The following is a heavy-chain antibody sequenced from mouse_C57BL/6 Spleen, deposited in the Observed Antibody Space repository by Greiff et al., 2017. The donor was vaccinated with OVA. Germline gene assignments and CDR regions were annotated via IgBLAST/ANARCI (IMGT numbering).Heavy chain of an antibody. CDR2: IWSDGST. D-gene: IGHD1-1*01. V-gene: IGHV2-6-1*01. CDR1: GFSLTSYG. Sequence: VKLMESGPGLVAPSQSLSITCTVSGFSLTSYGVHWVRQPPGKGLEWLVVIWSDGSTTYNSALKSRLSISKDNSKSQVFLKMNSLQTDDTAMYYCARQGSSSAWFAGSAWFAYWGQGTLVTVSA. J-gene: IGHJ3*01. CDR3: ARQGSSSAWFAGSAWFAY.